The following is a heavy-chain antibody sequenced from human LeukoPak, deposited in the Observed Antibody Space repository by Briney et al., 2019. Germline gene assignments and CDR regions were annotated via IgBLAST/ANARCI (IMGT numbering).Heavy chain of an antibody. CDR2: VNPNRGNT. D-gene: IGHD1-1*01. V-gene: IGHV1-8*01. Sequence: ASVKVSCKAAGYTFTSYDINWVRQASGQGLEWMGWVNPNRGNTGYAQKFQGRVTMTMSTSITTAYMELSSLRSEDTAVYYCAREKLRTDNNFDTWGQGTLVTVSS. CDR3: AREKLRTDNNFDT. CDR1: GYTFTSYD. J-gene: IGHJ5*02.